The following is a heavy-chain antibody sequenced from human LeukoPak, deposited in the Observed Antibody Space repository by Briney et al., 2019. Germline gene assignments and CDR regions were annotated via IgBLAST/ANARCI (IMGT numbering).Heavy chain of an antibody. CDR3: AKSSTAVSGYYSSFDY. Sequence: GSLRLSCAASGFTFSSYGMHWVRQAPGKGLEWVAFIRYDGSNKYYADSVKGRFTISRDNSKNTLYLQMNSLRAEDTAVYYCAKSSTAVSGYYSSFDYWGQGTLVTVSS. J-gene: IGHJ4*02. D-gene: IGHD3-22*01. V-gene: IGHV3-30*02. CDR2: IRYDGSNK. CDR1: GFTFSSYG.